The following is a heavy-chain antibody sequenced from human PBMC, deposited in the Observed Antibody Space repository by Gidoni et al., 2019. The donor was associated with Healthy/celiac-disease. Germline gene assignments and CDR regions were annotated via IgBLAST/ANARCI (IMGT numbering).Heavy chain of an antibody. J-gene: IGHJ5*02. Sequence: EVQLVESGGGLVQPGGSLRLSCAASGFTFSSYWMSWVRQAPGKGLEWVANIKQDGSEKYYVDSVKGRFTISRDNAKNSLYLQMNSLRAEDTAVYYCARDRRRFLGGDWFDPWGQGTLVTVSS. CDR3: ARDRRRFLGGDWFDP. V-gene: IGHV3-7*03. CDR2: IKQDGSEK. CDR1: GFTFSSYW. D-gene: IGHD3-3*01.